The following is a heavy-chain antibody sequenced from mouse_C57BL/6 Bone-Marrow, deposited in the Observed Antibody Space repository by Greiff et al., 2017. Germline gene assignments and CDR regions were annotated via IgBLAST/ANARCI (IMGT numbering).Heavy chain of an antibody. V-gene: IGHV1-72*01. CDR3: ARSYMAMDY. CDR2: IDPNSGGT. CDR1: GYTFTSYW. Sequence: VQLQQPGAELVKPGASVTLSCKASGYTFTSYWMHWVKQRPGRGLEWSGRIDPNSGGTKYNEKFKSKATMTVDKPSSTAYMQLSILTSKDSAVYYCARSYMAMDYWCQGTSVTVSS. J-gene: IGHJ4*01. D-gene: IGHD1-3*01.